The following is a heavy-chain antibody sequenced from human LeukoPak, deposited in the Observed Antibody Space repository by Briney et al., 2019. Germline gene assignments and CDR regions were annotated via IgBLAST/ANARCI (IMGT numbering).Heavy chain of an antibody. D-gene: IGHD2-2*01. V-gene: IGHV6-1*01. J-gene: IGHJ6*02. Sequence: SQTLSLTCAISGDSVSSESAAWNWIRQSPSRGLEWLGRTYYRSKWYNDYAVSVKSRININPDTSKNQFSLQLSSVTPEDTAVYYCARDPAYNYGMDVWGQGTTVTVSS. CDR1: GDSVSSESAA. CDR2: TYYRSKWYN. CDR3: ARDPAYNYGMDV.